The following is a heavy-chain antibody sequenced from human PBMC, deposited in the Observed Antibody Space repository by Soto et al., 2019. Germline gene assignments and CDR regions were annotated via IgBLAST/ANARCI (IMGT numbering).Heavy chain of an antibody. J-gene: IGHJ4*02. CDR2: IKQEGSEK. V-gene: IGHV3-7*01. CDR3: ARRYCSGASCYFDD. CDR1: TFTFSCNR. D-gene: IGHD2-15*01. Sequence: GGSLSLSCVDSTFTFSCNRMSWVRPAPGNGLEWVANIKQEGSEKYYVDSVKVRFTISRDNAKNSLFLQMNSLRAEDTALYYCARRYCSGASCYFDDWGQGTLVTVCS.